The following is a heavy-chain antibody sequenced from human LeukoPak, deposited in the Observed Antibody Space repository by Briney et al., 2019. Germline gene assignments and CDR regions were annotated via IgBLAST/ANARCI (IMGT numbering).Heavy chain of an antibody. CDR1: GGSFSGYY. D-gene: IGHD3-10*01. J-gene: IGHJ5*02. Sequence: PSETLSLTCAVYGGSFSGYYWSWIRQPPGKGLEWIGEINHSGSTNYNPSLKGRVTISVDTSKNQFSLKLSSVTAADTAVYYCARDGFTMVRGVHDPWGQGTLVTVSS. CDR3: ARDGFTMVRGVHDP. CDR2: INHSGST. V-gene: IGHV4-34*01.